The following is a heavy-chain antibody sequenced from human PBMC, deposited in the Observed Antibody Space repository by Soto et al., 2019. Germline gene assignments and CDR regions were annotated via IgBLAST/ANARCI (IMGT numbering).Heavy chain of an antibody. D-gene: IGHD3-22*01. V-gene: IGHV3-33*01. Sequence: QVQLVESGGGVVQPGRSLRLSCAASGFTFSSYGMHWVRQAPGKGLEWVAVIWYAGSNKYYADSVKGRITISRDNSKNMRYLQMNSLRAEDTVVYYCARDGQLYYDSSCYQAGPDYWGQGTLVTVSS. CDR2: IWYAGSNK. CDR1: GFTFSSYG. J-gene: IGHJ4*02. CDR3: ARDGQLYYDSSCYQAGPDY.